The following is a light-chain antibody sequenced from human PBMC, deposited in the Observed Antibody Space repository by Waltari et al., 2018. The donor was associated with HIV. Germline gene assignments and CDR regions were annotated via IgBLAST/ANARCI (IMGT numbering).Light chain of an antibody. J-gene: IGLJ2*01. CDR1: SSDVGAYNY. CDR2: DVT. Sequence: QSALAQPPSASGSAGQSVTISCTGTSSDVGAYNYVSWYQQHPGKSPKLIIYDVTKRPSGVPDRSSGSKSGNTASLTVSGLQGEDEADYYCSSYADSDTPVVFGGGTKLTVL. V-gene: IGLV2-8*01. CDR3: SSYADSDTPVV.